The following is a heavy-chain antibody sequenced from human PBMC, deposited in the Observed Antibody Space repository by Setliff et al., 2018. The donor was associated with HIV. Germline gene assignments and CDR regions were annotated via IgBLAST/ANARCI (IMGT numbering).Heavy chain of an antibody. CDR1: GGSISPYY. J-gene: IGHJ4*02. Sequence: SETLSLTCTVSGGSISPYYWSWIRQPPGKGLEWIGYIYTIGGTNYNPSLKSRVTISVDTSKNQFSLKVNSVTAADTAVYYCARSPRIGVAGEFEYWGQGTLVTVSS. CDR2: IYTIGGT. CDR3: ARSPRIGVAGEFEY. D-gene: IGHD6-19*01. V-gene: IGHV4-4*09.